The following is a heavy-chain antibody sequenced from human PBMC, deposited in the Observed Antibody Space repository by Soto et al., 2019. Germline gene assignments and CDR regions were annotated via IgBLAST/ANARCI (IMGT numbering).Heavy chain of an antibody. CDR3: ATVTYYYDSSGYFLYYFDY. CDR2: FDPEDGET. Sequence: ASGKVSCKVSGYTLTELSMHWVRQAPGKGLEWMGGFDPEDGETIYAQKFQGRVTMTEDTSTDTAYMELSSLRSEDTAVYYCATVTYYYDSSGYFLYYFDYWGQGTLVTVSS. J-gene: IGHJ4*02. CDR1: GYTLTELS. V-gene: IGHV1-24*01. D-gene: IGHD3-22*01.